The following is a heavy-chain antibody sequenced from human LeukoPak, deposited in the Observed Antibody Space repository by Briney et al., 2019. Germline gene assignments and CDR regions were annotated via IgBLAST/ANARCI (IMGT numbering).Heavy chain of an antibody. J-gene: IGHJ5*01. CDR2: IVVGSGNT. CDR3: ARGGSGTTSWFDS. Sequence: SVKVSCKASGFTFTSSAVQWVRQARGQRLEWIGWIVVGSGNTNYAQKFQERVTITRDTSAYTAYMELSSLRSEDTAVYYCARGGSGTTSWFDSWGQGTPVTVSS. V-gene: IGHV1-58*01. D-gene: IGHD1-7*01. CDR1: GFTFTSSA.